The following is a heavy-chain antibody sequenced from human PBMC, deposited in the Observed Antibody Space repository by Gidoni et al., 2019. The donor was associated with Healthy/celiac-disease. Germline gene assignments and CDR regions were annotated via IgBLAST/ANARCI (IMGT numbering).Heavy chain of an antibody. CDR3: AKALYYDFWSGYYETDYYYYGMDV. J-gene: IGHJ6*02. Sequence: EVQLLESGGGLVQPGGSLRLSCAASGFTFSSYALSWVRQAPGQGLEWVSAISGSGGSPYYADSVKGRFTISRDNSKNTLYLQMNSLRAEDTAVYYCAKALYYDFWSGYYETDYYYYGMDVWGQGTTVTVSS. V-gene: IGHV3-23*01. D-gene: IGHD3-3*01. CDR1: GFTFSSYA. CDR2: ISGSGGSP.